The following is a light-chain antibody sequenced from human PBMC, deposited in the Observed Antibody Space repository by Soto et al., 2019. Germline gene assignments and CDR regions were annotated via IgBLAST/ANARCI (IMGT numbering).Light chain of an antibody. CDR1: QSVLYSSNDKSY. Sequence: DIVLTQSPDSLAVSLGERATINCKSSQSVLYSSNDKSYLAWYQQKPGQPPKLLIYWASTRESGVPDRFSGSGSGIDFTLTISSLQAEDVAIYYCHQYYDTVRYTFGQVTKLEIK. J-gene: IGKJ2*01. CDR3: HQYYDTVRYT. CDR2: WAS. V-gene: IGKV4-1*01.